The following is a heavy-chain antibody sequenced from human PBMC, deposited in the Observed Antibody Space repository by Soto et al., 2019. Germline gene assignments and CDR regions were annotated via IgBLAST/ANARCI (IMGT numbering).Heavy chain of an antibody. CDR3: ARSGYSLAWGY. CDR2: INSDGST. CDR1: GFLGSSAY. J-gene: IGHJ4*02. Sequence: EVELVESGGGLIPPGGSLRLSCPASGFLGSSAYMTWVRQAPGKGLEWLSMINSDGSTLYAESVKGRFTISRDNSKNRLDLQMNSLRAEDTAMYYCARSGYSLAWGYWGQGTLVIVTS. D-gene: IGHD5-18*01. V-gene: IGHV3-53*01.